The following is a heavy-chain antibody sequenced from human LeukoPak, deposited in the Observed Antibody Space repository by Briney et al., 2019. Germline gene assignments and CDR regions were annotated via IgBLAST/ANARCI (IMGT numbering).Heavy chain of an antibody. CDR3: ASYSGIYSAFEI. V-gene: IGHV4-39*02. CDR2: IFYNGGP. D-gene: IGHD1-26*01. J-gene: IGHJ3*02. CDR1: GDSITNSNYY. Sequence: SETLSPTCTASGDSITNSNYYWGWVRQSPGRGLEWLGNIFYNGGPYYNPSFRSRVAISVDTSKNHFSLTLNAVTAADTAVYYCASYSGIYSAFEIWSQGTLVTVSS.